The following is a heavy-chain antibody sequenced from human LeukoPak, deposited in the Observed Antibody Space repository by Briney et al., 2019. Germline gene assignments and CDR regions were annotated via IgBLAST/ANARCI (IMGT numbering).Heavy chain of an antibody. Sequence: GSLRLSCAASEFTFSSYSMNWVRQAPGKGLEWVSSITSSSSYIYYADPVKGRFTISRDNAENSLYLQMNSLRAEDTAVYYCATTGGSSWYYFDYWGQGTLVTVSS. V-gene: IGHV3-21*01. CDR3: ATTGGSSWYYFDY. J-gene: IGHJ4*02. D-gene: IGHD6-13*01. CDR1: EFTFSSYS. CDR2: ITSSSSYI.